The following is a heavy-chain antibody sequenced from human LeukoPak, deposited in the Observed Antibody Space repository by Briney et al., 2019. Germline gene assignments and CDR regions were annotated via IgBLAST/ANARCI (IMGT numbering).Heavy chain of an antibody. CDR3: ARDRITMVRGVIPI. V-gene: IGHV3-21*01. CDR2: ISSSSSYI. CDR1: GFTFSSYS. D-gene: IGHD3-10*01. J-gene: IGHJ3*02. Sequence: GGSLRLSCAASGFTFSSYSMNWVRQAPGKGLEWVSSISSSSSYIYYADSVKGRFTISRDNAKNSLYLQMNSLRAEDTAVYYCARDRITMVRGVIPIWGQGTMVTVSS.